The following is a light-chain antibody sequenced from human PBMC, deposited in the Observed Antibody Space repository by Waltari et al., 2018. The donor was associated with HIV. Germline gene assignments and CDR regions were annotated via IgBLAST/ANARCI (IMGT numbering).Light chain of an antibody. CDR1: SSHIGAGYG. CDR3: SSFTSRRILV. Sequence: QSVLTQPPSVSGAPGQRVPISCTGSSSHIGAGYGVHWYQPLPGTAPKLLIYGNSNRPSGVPDRFSGSKSGTSASLAITGLQAEDEADYHCSSFTSRRILVFGGGTKLTL. CDR2: GNS. J-gene: IGLJ2*01. V-gene: IGLV1-40*01.